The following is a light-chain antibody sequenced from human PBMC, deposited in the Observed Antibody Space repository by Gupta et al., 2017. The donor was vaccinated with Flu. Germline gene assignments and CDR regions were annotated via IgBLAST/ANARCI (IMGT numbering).Light chain of an antibody. Sequence: SYVLTQPPSVSVAPGQTATITCGGYNIGSRSVHWYQQRSGQAPVLVVYDDNERPSGIPERVSGSNSGNTATLTISGVEAGDEADYYCQVWDDSRDSYVFGPGTKISVL. J-gene: IGLJ1*01. V-gene: IGLV3-21*02. CDR3: QVWDDSRDSYV. CDR2: DDN. CDR1: NIGSRS.